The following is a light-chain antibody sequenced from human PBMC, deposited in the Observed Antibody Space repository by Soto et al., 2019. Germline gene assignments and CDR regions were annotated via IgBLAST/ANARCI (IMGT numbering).Light chain of an antibody. Sequence: IHLTQSASFMSASVGDRVTINCRASQGISSYLAWYQQKPGKAPKLLIYAASTLQSGVPSRFSGSGSGTEFNLTISSLQPEDFATYYCQQLNSYPLTFGGGTKVDIK. J-gene: IGKJ4*01. CDR3: QQLNSYPLT. CDR1: QGISSY. CDR2: AAS. V-gene: IGKV1-9*01.